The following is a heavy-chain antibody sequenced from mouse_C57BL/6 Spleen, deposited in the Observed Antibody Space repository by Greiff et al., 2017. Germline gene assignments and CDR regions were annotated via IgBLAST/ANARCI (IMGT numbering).Heavy chain of an antibody. CDR3: ASSRVTVFDY. CDR2: IYPSDSET. J-gene: IGHJ2*01. CDR1: GYTFTSYW. Sequence: VQLQQPGAELVRPGSSVKLSCKASGYTFTSYWMDWVKQRPGQGLEWIGNIYPSDSETHYNQKFKDKATLTVDKSSSTAYMQLSSLTSEDSAVYYCASSRVTVFDYWGQGTTLTVSS. D-gene: IGHD1-1*01. V-gene: IGHV1-61*01.